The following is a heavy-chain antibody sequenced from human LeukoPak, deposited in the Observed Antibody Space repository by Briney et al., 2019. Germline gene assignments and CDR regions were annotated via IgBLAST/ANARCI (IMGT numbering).Heavy chain of an antibody. CDR1: GYTFTGYY. D-gene: IGHD6-6*01. Sequence: ASVKVSCKASGYTFTGYYMHWVRQAPGQGLEWMGWINPNSGGTNYAQKFQGRVTMTRDTSISTAYMELSRLRSDDTAVYYCARDLPEYSSSFDYWGQGPLVTVSS. CDR3: ARDLPEYSSSFDY. V-gene: IGHV1-2*02. J-gene: IGHJ4*02. CDR2: INPNSGGT.